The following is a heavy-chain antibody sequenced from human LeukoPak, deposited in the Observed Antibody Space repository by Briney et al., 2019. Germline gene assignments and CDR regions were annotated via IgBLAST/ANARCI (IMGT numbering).Heavy chain of an antibody. V-gene: IGHV4-61*02. D-gene: IGHD3-10*01. Sequence: SETLSLTCAVSGASISSGSYYWRWIRQPAGKGLEWIGRVSASGGTNYSPSLKSRVTISVDTSKNQFSLKLSSVTAADTAVYYCARRGTPGNWFDPWGQGTLVTVSS. CDR2: VSASGGT. J-gene: IGHJ5*02. CDR3: ARRGTPGNWFDP. CDR1: GASISSGSYY.